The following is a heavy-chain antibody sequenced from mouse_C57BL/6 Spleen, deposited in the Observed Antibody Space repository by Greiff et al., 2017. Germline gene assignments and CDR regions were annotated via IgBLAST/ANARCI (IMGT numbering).Heavy chain of an antibody. V-gene: IGHV1-55*01. CDR3: ANWDDYAMDY. Sequence: QVHVKQPGAELVKPGASVKMSCKASGYTFTSYWITWVKQRPGQGLEWIGDIYPGSGSTNYNEKFKSKATLTVDTSSSTAYMQLSSLTSEDSAVYYCANWDDYAMDYWGQGTSVTVSS. J-gene: IGHJ4*01. CDR1: GYTFTSYW. D-gene: IGHD4-1*01. CDR2: IYPGSGST.